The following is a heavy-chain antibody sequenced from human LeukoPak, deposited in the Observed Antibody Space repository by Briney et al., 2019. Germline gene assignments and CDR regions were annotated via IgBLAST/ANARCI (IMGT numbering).Heavy chain of an antibody. CDR3: ARDDPSQY. J-gene: IGHJ4*02. CDR1: GFTFSSYE. V-gene: IGHV3-48*03. CDR2: ISSSSYI. Sequence: GGSLRLSCAASGFTFSSYEMNWVRQAPGKGLEWVSYISSSSYIYYADSVKGRFTISRDNAKNSLYLQMNSLRAEDTAVYYCARDDPSQYWGQGTLVTVSS.